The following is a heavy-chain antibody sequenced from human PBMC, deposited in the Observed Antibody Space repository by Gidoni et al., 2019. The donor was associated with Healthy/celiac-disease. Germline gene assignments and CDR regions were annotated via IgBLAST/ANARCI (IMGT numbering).Heavy chain of an antibody. Sequence: QVQLQESGPGLVKPSETLSLTCTVSGGSISSYYWSWIRQPPGKGLEWIGYMYYSGSTNYHPSLQSRVTISVDTSKNQFSLKLSSVTAADTAVYYCVRETTGTTYYYYGMDVWGQGTTVTVSS. CDR1: GGSISSYY. CDR3: VRETTGTTYYYYGMDV. D-gene: IGHD1-7*01. CDR2: MYYSGST. V-gene: IGHV4-59*01. J-gene: IGHJ6*02.